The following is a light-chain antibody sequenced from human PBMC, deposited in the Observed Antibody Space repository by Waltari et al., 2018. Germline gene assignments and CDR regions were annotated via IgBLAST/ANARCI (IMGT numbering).Light chain of an antibody. CDR3: QQLNSYPPYT. V-gene: IGKV1-9*01. Sequence: DIQLTQSPSFLSASVGDRVTITSRASQGISSYLAWYQQKPGKAPKLLIYAASILQSGVPSRFSGSGSGTEFTLTISSLQPEDFATYYCQQLNSYPPYTFGQGTKLEIK. CDR2: AAS. CDR1: QGISSY. J-gene: IGKJ2*01.